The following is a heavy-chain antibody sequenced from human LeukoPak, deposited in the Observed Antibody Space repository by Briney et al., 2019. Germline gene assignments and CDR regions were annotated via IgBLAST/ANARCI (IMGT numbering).Heavy chain of an antibody. D-gene: IGHD4-17*01. Sequence: GMSLRLSCAASGFTFSYYAMHWVRQAPGKGLEWVSVISYDGSNAYYADSVKGRFTISRDNSKKTLYLQMSSLRAEDTAIYYCAREGGRDYGDYPWLDPWGQGTLVTVSS. CDR3: AREGGRDYGDYPWLDP. J-gene: IGHJ5*02. CDR1: GFTFSYYA. V-gene: IGHV3-30-3*01. CDR2: ISYDGSNA.